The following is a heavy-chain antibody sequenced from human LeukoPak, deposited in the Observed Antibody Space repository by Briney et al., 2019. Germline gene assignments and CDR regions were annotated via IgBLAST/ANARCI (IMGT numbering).Heavy chain of an antibody. D-gene: IGHD6-19*01. V-gene: IGHV3-23*01. Sequence: PRGSLRLSCVAPGNTLMSYTMSWVRQTPGKGLWWVSSMSGGGGTTYYADSVKGRFTISRDNSKNTLYLQMNSLRVEDTAIYFCAKVPTIHSSSSNYWGQGTLVTVSS. J-gene: IGHJ4*02. CDR3: AKVPTIHSSSSNY. CDR1: GNTLMSYT. CDR2: MSGGGGTT.